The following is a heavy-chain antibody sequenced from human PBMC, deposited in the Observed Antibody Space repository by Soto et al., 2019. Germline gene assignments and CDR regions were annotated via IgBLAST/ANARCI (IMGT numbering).Heavy chain of an antibody. D-gene: IGHD6-19*01. V-gene: IGHV1-2*04. J-gene: IGHJ3*02. CDR2: INPNSGGT. Sequence: ASVKVSCKASGYTFTGYYMHWVRQAPGQGLEWMGWINPNSGGTNYAQKFQGWVTMTRDTSISTAYMELSRLRSDDTAVYYCARDRGMDSSGWYEGDAFDIWGQGTMVTVSS. CDR3: ARDRGMDSSGWYEGDAFDI. CDR1: GYTFTGYY.